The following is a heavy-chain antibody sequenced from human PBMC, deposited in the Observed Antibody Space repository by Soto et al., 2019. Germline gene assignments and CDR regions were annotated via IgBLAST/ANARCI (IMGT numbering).Heavy chain of an antibody. CDR2: IWYDGSNK. CDR3: ARDRYYYGSGSFLYYYYYYGMDV. V-gene: IGHV3-33*01. J-gene: IGHJ6*02. CDR1: GFTFSSYG. Sequence: GGSLRLSCAASGFTFSSYGMHWVRQAPGKGLEWVAVIWYDGSNKYYADSVKGRFTISRDNSKNTLYLQMNSLRAEDTAVYYCARDRYYYGSGSFLYYYYYYGMDVWGQGTTVTVSS. D-gene: IGHD3-10*01.